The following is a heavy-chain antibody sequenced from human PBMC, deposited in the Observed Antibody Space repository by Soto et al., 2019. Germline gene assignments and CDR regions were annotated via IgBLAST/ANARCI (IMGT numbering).Heavy chain of an antibody. CDR3: AKEGVGVAFDY. D-gene: IGHD1-26*01. V-gene: IGHV3-30*18. Sequence: QVQLVESGGGVVQPGRSLRLSCAASGFTFSSYGMHWVRQAPGKGLEWVAVISYDGSNKYYADSVKGRFTISRDNSKNTLYLQMNSLRAEDTAVYYCAKEGVGVAFDYWGQGTLVTVSS. CDR1: GFTFSSYG. CDR2: ISYDGSNK. J-gene: IGHJ4*02.